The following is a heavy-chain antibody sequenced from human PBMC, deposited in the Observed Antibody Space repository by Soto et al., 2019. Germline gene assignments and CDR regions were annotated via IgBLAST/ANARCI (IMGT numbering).Heavy chain of an antibody. V-gene: IGHV4-59*08. CDR1: GGSVSGYY. CDR3: ARHYSSGSYPLDC. D-gene: IGHD3-10*01. CDR2: IHYSGST. Sequence: QVQLQESGPGLVKPSETLSLTCTVSGGSVSGYYWGWIRQPPGRGLEYIGHIHYSGSTNYNPSLRSRVTMSGDASRNQFSLKLNSVTAADTAVYCCARHYSSGSYPLDCWGQGTLVTVSS. J-gene: IGHJ4*02.